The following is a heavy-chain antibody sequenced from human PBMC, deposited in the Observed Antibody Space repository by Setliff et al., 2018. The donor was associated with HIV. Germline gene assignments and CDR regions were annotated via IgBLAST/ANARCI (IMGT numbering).Heavy chain of an antibody. Sequence: ASVKVSCKASGYTFINFGITWVRQAPGQGLEWVGYISGYNGNTKYAQNVLGRVTMTTDTSTSTAYMELRSLRYDDTAVYYCARDPRSGYDSDTAMVTVYYYYMDVWGKGTTVTVSS. CDR2: ISGYNGNT. CDR1: GYTFINFG. V-gene: IGHV1-18*04. D-gene: IGHD5-18*01. J-gene: IGHJ6*03. CDR3: ARDPRSGYDSDTAMVTVYYYYMDV.